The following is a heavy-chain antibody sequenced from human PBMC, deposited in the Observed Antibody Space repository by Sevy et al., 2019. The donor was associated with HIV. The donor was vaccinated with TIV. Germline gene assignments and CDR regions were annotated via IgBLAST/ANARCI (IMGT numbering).Heavy chain of an antibody. CDR2: ISAYNGNT. V-gene: IGHV1-18*01. J-gene: IGHJ4*02. CDR1: GYTFTSYG. D-gene: IGHD3-22*01. Sequence: ASAKVSCKASGYTFTSYGISWVRQAPGQGLEWMGLISAYNGNTNYAQKIQGRVTMTTDTSTSTAYMELRSLRSDDTAVYYCARDPLYYYDSSGKIFDYWGQGTLVTVSS. CDR3: ARDPLYYYDSSGKIFDY.